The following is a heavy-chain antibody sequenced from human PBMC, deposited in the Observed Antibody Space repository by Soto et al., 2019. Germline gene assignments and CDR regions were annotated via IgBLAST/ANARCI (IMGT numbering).Heavy chain of an antibody. CDR2: IKSKTDGGTT. D-gene: IGHD3-22*01. CDR3: TTDANYYDSSGYYFDMDV. J-gene: IGHJ6*02. V-gene: IGHV3-15*07. CDR1: GFTFSNAW. Sequence: GGSLRLSYAASGFTFSNAWMNWVRQAPGKGLEWVGRIKSKTDGGTTDYAAPVKGRFTISRDDSKNTLYLQMNSLKTEDTAVYYCTTDANYYDSSGYYFDMDVWGQGTTVTVSS.